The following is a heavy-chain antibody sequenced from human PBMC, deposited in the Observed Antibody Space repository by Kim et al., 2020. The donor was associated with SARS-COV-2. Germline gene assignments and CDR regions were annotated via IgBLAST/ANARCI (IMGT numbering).Heavy chain of an antibody. CDR1: GFTFSSYA. J-gene: IGHJ6*02. CDR3: AREGTFGSRSSSMDV. CDR2: ISYDGGDK. D-gene: IGHD3-10*01. Sequence: GGSLRLSCAASGFTFSSYAMHWVRQAPGKGLEWVAFISYDGGDKYYADSVKGRFTISRDNSKNTLYLQMNSLRAEDTAVYFCAREGTFGSRSSSMDVWGQGTTVTVSS. V-gene: IGHV3-30*04.